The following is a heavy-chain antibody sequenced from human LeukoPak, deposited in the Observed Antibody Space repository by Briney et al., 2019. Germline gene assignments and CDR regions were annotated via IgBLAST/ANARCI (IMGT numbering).Heavy chain of an antibody. V-gene: IGHV4-59*01. CDR2: IYYSGST. Sequence: PSETLSLTCTVSGGSISSYYWSWIRQPPGKGLEWIGYIYYSGSTNYNPSLKSRVTISVDTSKNQFSLKLSFVTAADTAVYYCASYSGSYKNWFDPWGQGTLVTVSS. CDR1: GGSISSYY. CDR3: ASYSGSYKNWFDP. J-gene: IGHJ5*02. D-gene: IGHD1-26*01.